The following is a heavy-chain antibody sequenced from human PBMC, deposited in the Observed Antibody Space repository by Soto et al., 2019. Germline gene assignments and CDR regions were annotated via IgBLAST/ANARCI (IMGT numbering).Heavy chain of an antibody. D-gene: IGHD3-3*01. CDR3: ARDKRDLRFLEWSYYFDY. CDR1: GFTFSSYA. Sequence: QVQLVESGGGVVQPGRSLRLSCAASGFTFSSYAMHWVRQAPGKGLEWVAVISYDGSNKYYAGSVKGRFTISRDNSKNSLSLQMNSLRAEDTAVYYCARDKRDLRFLEWSYYFDYWGQGTLVTVSS. CDR2: ISYDGSNK. V-gene: IGHV3-30-3*01. J-gene: IGHJ4*02.